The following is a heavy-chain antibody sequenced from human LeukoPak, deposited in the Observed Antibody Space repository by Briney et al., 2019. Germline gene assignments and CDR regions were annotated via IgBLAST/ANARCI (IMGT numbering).Heavy chain of an antibody. Sequence: PSETLSLTCTVSSGSINSYYWGWVRQPPGKGLEWIGRIYTTGATQYNPSLTSRVTMSVDTSTNQFSLNLRSMTAADTAVYYCGRQGYTASHYFFDYWSQGSHVAVS. CDR2: IYTTGAT. J-gene: IGHJ4*02. V-gene: IGHV4-4*07. CDR1: SGSINSYY. CDR3: GRQGYTASHYFFDY. D-gene: IGHD2-2*02.